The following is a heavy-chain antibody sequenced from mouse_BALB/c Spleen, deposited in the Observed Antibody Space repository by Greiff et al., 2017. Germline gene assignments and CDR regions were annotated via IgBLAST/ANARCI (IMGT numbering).Heavy chain of an antibody. J-gene: IGHJ3*01. Sequence: EVQVVESGGGLVKPGGSLKLSCAASGFTFSSYAMSWVRQTPEKRLEWVASISSGGSTYYPDSVKGRFTISRDNARNILYLQMSSLRSEDTAMYYCARGGGNYEEFAYWGQGTLVTVSA. CDR2: ISSGGST. D-gene: IGHD2-1*01. CDR3: ARGGGNYEEFAY. CDR1: GFTFSSYA. V-gene: IGHV5-6-5*01.